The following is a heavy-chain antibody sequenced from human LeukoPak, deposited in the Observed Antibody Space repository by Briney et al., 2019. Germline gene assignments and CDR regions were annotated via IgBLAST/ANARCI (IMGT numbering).Heavy chain of an antibody. CDR2: INTDGSST. CDR1: GFTLSNYW. Sequence: GGSLRLSCSASGFTLSNYWMHWVRQAPGKGLEWVSRINTDGSSTNYADSVKGRFTVSRDNAKNTLYLQMNSLRAEDTAVYYCARVIGWDEPFDIWGQGTMVTVSS. CDR3: ARVIGWDEPFDI. J-gene: IGHJ3*02. V-gene: IGHV3-74*01. D-gene: IGHD1-26*01.